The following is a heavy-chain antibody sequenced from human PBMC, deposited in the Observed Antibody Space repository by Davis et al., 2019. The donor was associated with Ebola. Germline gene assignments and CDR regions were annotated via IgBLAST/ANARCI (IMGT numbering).Heavy chain of an antibody. Sequence: ASVKVSCKASGYTFTSYDINWVRQATGQGLEWMGWMNPNSGNTGYAQKFQGRVTITRNTSISTAYMELSSLRSEDTAVYYCARGLAPPDYYYYYYMDVWGKGTTVTVSS. CDR3: ARGLAPPDYYYYYYMDV. J-gene: IGHJ6*03. CDR1: GYTFTSYD. CDR2: MNPNSGNT. V-gene: IGHV1-8*03. D-gene: IGHD2-21*01.